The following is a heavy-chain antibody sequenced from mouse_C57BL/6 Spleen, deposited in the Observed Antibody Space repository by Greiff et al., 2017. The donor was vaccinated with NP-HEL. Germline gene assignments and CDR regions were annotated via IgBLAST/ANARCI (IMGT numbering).Heavy chain of an antibody. CDR1: GYTFTSYW. V-gene: IGHV1-55*01. J-gene: IGHJ4*01. Sequence: QVQLKQSGAELVKPGASVKMSCKASGYTFTSYWITWVKQRPGQGLEWIGDIYPGSGSTNYNEKLKSKATLTVDTSSSTAYMQLSSLTSEDSAVYYCARGDATDYWGQGTSVTVPS. CDR2: IYPGSGST. CDR3: ARGDATDY.